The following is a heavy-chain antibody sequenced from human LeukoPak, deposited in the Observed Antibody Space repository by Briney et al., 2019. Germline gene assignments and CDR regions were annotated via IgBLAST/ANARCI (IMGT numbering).Heavy chain of an antibody. CDR3: ARDCRGEVGYFDRFSSYYYYYGMDV. CDR1: GFTFSSYW. Sequence: GGSLRLSCAASGFTFSSYWMSWVRQAPGKGLEWVANIKQDGSEKYYVDSVKGRFTISRDNAKNSLYLQMNSLRAEDTAVYYCARDCRGEVGYFDRFSSYYYYYGMDVWGQGTTVTVSS. J-gene: IGHJ6*02. V-gene: IGHV3-7*01. D-gene: IGHD3-9*01. CDR2: IKQDGSEK.